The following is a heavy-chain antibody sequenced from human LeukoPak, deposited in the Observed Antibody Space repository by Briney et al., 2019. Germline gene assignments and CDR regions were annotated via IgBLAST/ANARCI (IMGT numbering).Heavy chain of an antibody. CDR2: INHSGST. D-gene: IGHD3-10*01. CDR1: GGSISNYY. J-gene: IGHJ4*02. V-gene: IGHV4-34*01. CDR3: ARSPGTYYNVFRTYFDY. Sequence: NPSETLSLTCIVSGGSISNYYWSWIRQPPGKGLEWIGEINHSGSTNYNPSLKSRVTISLGTSKTQFSLRLSSMTAADAAVYYCARSPGTYYNVFRTYFDYWGQGTLVTVSS.